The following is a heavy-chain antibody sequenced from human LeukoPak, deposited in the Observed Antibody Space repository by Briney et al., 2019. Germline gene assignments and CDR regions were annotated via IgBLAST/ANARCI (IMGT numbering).Heavy chain of an antibody. J-gene: IGHJ4*02. CDR1: GFTFSIYA. D-gene: IGHD3-10*01. Sequence: PGGSLRLSCAASGFTFSIYAMSWVRQAPGKGLQWVSSITSRGESTWYVDSVKGRFTITRDNSENTLYLQMNSLRAEDTAVYYCARDRPNYYGNDGHYYRRDGDYWGRGTLVSVSS. CDR3: ARDRPNYYGNDGHYYRRDGDY. V-gene: IGHV3-23*01. CDR2: ITSRGEST.